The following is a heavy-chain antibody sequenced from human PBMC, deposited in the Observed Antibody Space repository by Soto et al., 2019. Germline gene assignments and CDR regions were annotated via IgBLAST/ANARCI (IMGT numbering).Heavy chain of an antibody. CDR1: GFTFSSYG. Sequence: GGSLRLSCAASGFTFSSYGMHWVRQAPGKGLEWVAVIWYDGSNKYYADSVKGRFTISRDNSKNTLYLQVNSLRAEDTAVYYCARDPPPVAGTGYFDYWGQGTLVTVSS. V-gene: IGHV3-33*01. J-gene: IGHJ4*02. CDR3: ARDPPPVAGTGYFDY. CDR2: IWYDGSNK. D-gene: IGHD6-19*01.